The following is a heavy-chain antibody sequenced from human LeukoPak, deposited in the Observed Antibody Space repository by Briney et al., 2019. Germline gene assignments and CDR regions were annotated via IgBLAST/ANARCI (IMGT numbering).Heavy chain of an antibody. CDR3: AKETTNSYYDILASMDV. CDR2: ISYDGSNK. J-gene: IGHJ6*02. V-gene: IGHV3-30*18. Sequence: GRSLRLSCAASGFTFSSYGMHWVRQAPGKGLEWVAVISYDGSNKYYADSVKGRFTISRDNSKNTLYLQMNSLRAEDTAVYYCAKETTNSYYDILASMDVWGQGTTVTVSS. D-gene: IGHD3-9*01. CDR1: GFTFSSYG.